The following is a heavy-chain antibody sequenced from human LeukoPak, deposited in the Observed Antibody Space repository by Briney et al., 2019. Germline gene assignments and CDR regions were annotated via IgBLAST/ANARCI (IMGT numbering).Heavy chain of an antibody. V-gene: IGHV4-39*07. J-gene: IGHJ4*02. D-gene: IGHD4-17*01. CDR3: ARNTPSYGDYVFDY. CDR1: GGSISSSSYY. Sequence: SETLSLTCTVSGGSISSSSYYWGWIRQPPGKGLEWIGSIYYSGTTYYNPSLKSRVTMSVDTSKNQLSLKLSSVTAVDTAVYYCARNTPSYGDYVFDYWGQGTLVTVSS. CDR2: IYYSGTT.